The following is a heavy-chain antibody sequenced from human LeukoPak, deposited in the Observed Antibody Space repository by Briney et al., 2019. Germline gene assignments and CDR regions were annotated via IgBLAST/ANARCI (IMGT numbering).Heavy chain of an antibody. CDR3: ARSSTSVVNLGH. Sequence: SSETLSLTCTVSGGSISSYYWSWIRQPPGKGLEWIGNIYYRGSTNYNPSLKSRVTISVDTSKNQFSLKLSSVTAADTAVYYCARSSTSVVNLGHWGQGTLVTVSS. V-gene: IGHV4-59*01. CDR2: IYYRGST. D-gene: IGHD4-23*01. CDR1: GGSISSYY. J-gene: IGHJ5*02.